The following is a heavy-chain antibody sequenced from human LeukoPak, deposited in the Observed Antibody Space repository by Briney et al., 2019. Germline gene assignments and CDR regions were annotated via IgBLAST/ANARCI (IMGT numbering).Heavy chain of an antibody. CDR3: AKVYGDYVYYYYGMDV. CDR1: GFTFSSYG. CDR2: ISYDGSNK. D-gene: IGHD4-17*01. J-gene: IGHJ6*02. V-gene: IGHV3-30*18. Sequence: PGGSLRLSCAASGFTFSSYGMHWVRPAPGKGLEGVAVISYDGSNKYYADSVKGRFTISRDNSKNTLYLQMNSLRAEDTAVYYCAKVYGDYVYYYYGMDVWGQGTTVTVSS.